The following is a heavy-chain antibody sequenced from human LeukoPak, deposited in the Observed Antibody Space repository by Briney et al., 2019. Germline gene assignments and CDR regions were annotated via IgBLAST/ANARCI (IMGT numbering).Heavy chain of an antibody. D-gene: IGHD3-22*01. CDR2: IYYSGST. Sequence: SETLSLTCTVSGGSISSYYWSWIRQPPGKGLEWIGYIYYSGSTNYNPSLKSRVTISVDTSKNQFSLKLSSVTAADTAVYYCASTTMIDYGMDVWGQGTTVTVSS. J-gene: IGHJ6*02. V-gene: IGHV4-59*01. CDR1: GGSISSYY. CDR3: ASTTMIDYGMDV.